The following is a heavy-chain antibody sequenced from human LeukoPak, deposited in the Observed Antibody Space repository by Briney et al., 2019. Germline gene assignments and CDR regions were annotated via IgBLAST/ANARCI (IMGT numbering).Heavy chain of an antibody. D-gene: IGHD3-22*01. CDR2: INHSGST. CDR3: ARPEYYYDSSGYYRDSYYFDY. J-gene: IGHJ4*02. CDR1: GGSFSGYY. Sequence: SETLSLTCAVYGGSFSGYYWSWIRQPPGKGLEWIGEINHSGSTNYNPSLKGRVTISVDTSKNQFSLKLSSVTAADTAVYYCARPEYYYDSSGYYRDSYYFDYWGQGTLVTVSS. V-gene: IGHV4-34*01.